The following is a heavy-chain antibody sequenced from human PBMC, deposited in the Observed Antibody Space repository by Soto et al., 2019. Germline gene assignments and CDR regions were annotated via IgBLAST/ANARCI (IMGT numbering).Heavy chain of an antibody. J-gene: IGHJ4*02. D-gene: IGHD3-3*01. V-gene: IGHV1-3*01. Sequence: ASVKVSCKASGYTFTSYAMHWVRQAPGQRLEWMGWINAGNGNTKYSQKFQGRVTITRDTSASTAYMELSSLRSEDTAVYYCARDLPVYDFWSGQRAFDYWGQGTLGTVSS. CDR1: GYTFTSYA. CDR2: INAGNGNT. CDR3: ARDLPVYDFWSGQRAFDY.